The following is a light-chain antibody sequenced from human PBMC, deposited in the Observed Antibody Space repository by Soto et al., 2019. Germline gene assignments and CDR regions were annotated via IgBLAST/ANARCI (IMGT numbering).Light chain of an antibody. J-gene: IGKJ1*01. CDR2: GSS. Sequence: DIQMTQSPSSLSASVGDRVTISCRASQSSSVCLTWYQQKPGIAPALLIFGSSNLLTGVPSKFSGNGSGTDFTLTISSLQPDDFATYYCQQSFHASWTFGQGTKV. CDR3: QQSFHASWT. V-gene: IGKV1-39*01. CDR1: QSSSVC.